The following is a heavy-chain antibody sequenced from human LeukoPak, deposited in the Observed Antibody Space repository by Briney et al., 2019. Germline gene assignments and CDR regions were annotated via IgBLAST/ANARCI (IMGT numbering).Heavy chain of an antibody. CDR1: GGSFSGYY. Sequence: PSETLSLTCAVYGGSFSGYYWSWIRQPPGKGLEWIGEINHSGSTNYNPSLKSRVTISVDTSKNQFSLKLSSVTAADTAVYYCATSRTGAPGLIDYWGQGTLVTVSS. D-gene: IGHD1-26*01. V-gene: IGHV4-34*01. CDR3: ATSRTGAPGLIDY. CDR2: INHSGST. J-gene: IGHJ4*02.